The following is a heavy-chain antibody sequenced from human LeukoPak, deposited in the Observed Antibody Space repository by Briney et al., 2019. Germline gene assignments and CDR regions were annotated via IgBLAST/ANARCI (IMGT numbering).Heavy chain of an antibody. CDR2: ISKNGDST. J-gene: IGHJ4*02. CDR3: ARDRFYSSGTYQDS. CDR1: GFIFSNYA. D-gene: IGHD3-10*01. Sequence: GGSLRLSCAASGFIFSNYAMHWVRQAPGKGLEYVSVISKNGDSTYYANSVKGRFTISRDNSKNTLYLQMGSLRAEDMAVYYCARDRFYSSGTYQDSWGQGTLVTVSS. V-gene: IGHV3-64*01.